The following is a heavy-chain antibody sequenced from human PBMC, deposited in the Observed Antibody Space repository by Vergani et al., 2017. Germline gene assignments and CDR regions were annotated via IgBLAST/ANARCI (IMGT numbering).Heavy chain of an antibody. Sequence: QVQLQESGPGLVKPPGTLSLTCAVSGDSISSNNCWTWVRQPPGKGLEWIGEICHTEDTKYSPSLKSRVTVSVDTSKNTFSLKLNSVTVADTAVYYCARSRPYCTSGSCPAIWGQGTLVTVSS. CDR2: ICHTEDT. CDR1: GDSISSNNC. J-gene: IGHJ4*02. V-gene: IGHV4-4*03. D-gene: IGHD2-15*01. CDR3: ARSRPYCTSGSCPAI.